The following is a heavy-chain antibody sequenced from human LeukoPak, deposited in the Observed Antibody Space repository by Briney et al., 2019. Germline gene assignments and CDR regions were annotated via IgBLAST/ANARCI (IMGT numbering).Heavy chain of an antibody. D-gene: IGHD3-3*01. Sequence: SETLSLTCAVYGGSFSGYYWSWIRQPPGKGLEWIGEINHSGSTNYNPSLKSRVTISVDTSKNQFSLKLSSVTAADTAVYYCARGPRITIFGVVITEGPYYFDYWGQGTLVTVSS. CDR2: INHSGST. CDR3: ARGPRITIFGVVITEGPYYFDY. CDR1: GGSFSGYY. V-gene: IGHV4-34*01. J-gene: IGHJ4*02.